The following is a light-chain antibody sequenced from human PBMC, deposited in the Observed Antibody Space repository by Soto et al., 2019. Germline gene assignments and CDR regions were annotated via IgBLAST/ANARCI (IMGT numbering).Light chain of an antibody. V-gene: IGLV2-14*01. CDR2: DVN. J-gene: IGLJ1*01. CDR1: SSDVGAYNY. CDR3: SSFAGSSTFEV. Sequence: QSALTQPASVSGSPGQSITISCTGTSSDVGAYNYVSWYQHHPDKAPKLIIYDVNNRPSGVSKRFSGSKSGNTASLTISGLQAEDEAVYYCSSFAGSSTFEVFGTGTKLTVL.